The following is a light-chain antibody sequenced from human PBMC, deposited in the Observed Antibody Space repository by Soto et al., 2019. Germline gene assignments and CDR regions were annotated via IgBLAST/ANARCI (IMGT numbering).Light chain of an antibody. J-gene: IGLJ2*01. CDR3: QVWDRSSDHPHVV. CDR1: NIGSKS. Sequence: SYELTQPPSVSVAPGQTARISCARNNIGSKSVHWYQQKSGQAPVLVVYDDYDRPSGIPERFSGSNSGNTATLTISRVEVGDEADYYCQVWDRSSDHPHVVFGGGTKLTVL. V-gene: IGLV3-21*02. CDR2: DDY.